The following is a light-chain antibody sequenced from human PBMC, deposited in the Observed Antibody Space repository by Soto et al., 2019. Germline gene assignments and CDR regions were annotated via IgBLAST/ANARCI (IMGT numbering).Light chain of an antibody. CDR1: SSDVGGYNY. CDR3: SSYTSSSTYA. CDR2: DVT. J-gene: IGLJ1*01. V-gene: IGLV2-14*03. Sequence: QSVLTQPASVSGSPGQSITISCTGTSSDVGGYNYVSWYQQHPGKAPKLMIYDVTNRPSGVSNRFSGSKSGYTASLTISALQAEDETDYYCSSYTSSSTYAFGTGTKVTVL.